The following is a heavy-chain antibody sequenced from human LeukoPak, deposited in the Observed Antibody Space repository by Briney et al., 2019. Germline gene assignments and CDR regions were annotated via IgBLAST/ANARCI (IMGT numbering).Heavy chain of an antibody. CDR3: ARGSGYFDWLWYFDY. V-gene: IGHV3-66*01. D-gene: IGHD3-9*01. Sequence: GGSLRLSCAASGVTVSSNYMSWVRQAPGKGLEWVSVIYSGGRTYYADSVKGRFTISRDNSKNTLYLQMNSLRAEDTAVYYCARGSGYFDWLWYFDYWGQGTLVTVSS. CDR1: GVTVSSNY. CDR2: IYSGGRT. J-gene: IGHJ4*02.